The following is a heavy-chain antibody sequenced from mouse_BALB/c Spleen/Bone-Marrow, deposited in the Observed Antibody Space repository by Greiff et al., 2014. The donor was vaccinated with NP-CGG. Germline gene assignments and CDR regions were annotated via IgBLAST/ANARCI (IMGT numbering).Heavy chain of an antibody. CDR3: ASLTGRDY. Sequence: EVKLMESGGGLVKPGGSLKLSCAASGFTFSGYAMSWVRQTPEERLEWVATISSGGSYTCYPDSVKGRFTISRDNAKNTLYLQMSSLRSEDTAMYYCASLTGRDYWGQGTTLTVSA. J-gene: IGHJ2*01. CDR1: GFTFSGYA. D-gene: IGHD4-1*01. CDR2: ISSGGSYT. V-gene: IGHV5-9-3*01.